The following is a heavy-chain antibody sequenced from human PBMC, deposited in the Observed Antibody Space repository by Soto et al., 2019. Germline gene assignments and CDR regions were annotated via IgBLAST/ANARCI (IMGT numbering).Heavy chain of an antibody. Sequence: SVKVSCKASGGTFSSYAISWVRQAPGQGLEWMGGIIPIFGTANYAQKFQGRVTITADESTSTAYMEMSSLRSEDTAVYYCARDCRNYDILTGLWTRTTCGMDVWGQGTTVTVSS. J-gene: IGHJ6*02. CDR1: GGTFSSYA. CDR3: ARDCRNYDILTGLWTRTTCGMDV. CDR2: IIPIFGTA. V-gene: IGHV1-69*13. D-gene: IGHD3-9*01.